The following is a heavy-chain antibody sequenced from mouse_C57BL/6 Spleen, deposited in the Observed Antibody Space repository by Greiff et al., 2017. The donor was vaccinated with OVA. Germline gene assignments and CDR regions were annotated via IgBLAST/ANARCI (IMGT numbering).Heavy chain of an antibody. CDR2: IYPGSGST. CDR1: GYTFTSYW. Sequence: VQLQQPGAELVKPGASVKMSCKASGYTFTSYWITWVKQRPGQGLEWIGDIYPGSGSTNYNEKFKSKATLTVDTSSSTAYMQLSSLTSEDSAVYYCARSGYYSNFEEGYYFDYWGQGTTLTVSS. J-gene: IGHJ2*01. V-gene: IGHV1-55*01. D-gene: IGHD2-5*01. CDR3: ARSGYYSNFEEGYYFDY.